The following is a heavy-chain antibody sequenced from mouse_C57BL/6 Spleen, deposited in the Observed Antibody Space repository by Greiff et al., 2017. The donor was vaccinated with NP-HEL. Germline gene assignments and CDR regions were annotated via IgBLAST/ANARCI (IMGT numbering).Heavy chain of an antibody. CDR3: ARRHDYDDDQSFDV. CDR1: GYTFTDYN. J-gene: IGHJ1*03. V-gene: IGHV1-18*01. CDR2: INPNNGGT. Sequence: EVQLQQSGPELVKPGASVKIPCKASGYTFTDYNMDWVKQSHGKSLEWIGDINPNNGGTIYNQKFKGKATLTVDKSSSTAYMELRSLTAEDTAVYYCARRHDYDDDQSFDVWGTGTTVTVSS. D-gene: IGHD2-4*01.